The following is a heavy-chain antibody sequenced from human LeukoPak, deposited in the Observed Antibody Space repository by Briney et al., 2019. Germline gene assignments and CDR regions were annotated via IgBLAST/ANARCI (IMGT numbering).Heavy chain of an antibody. CDR2: IRSKGYGGTT. CDR1: GFTFGDYA. CDR3: TRAPQGLSGSYSAFDI. J-gene: IGHJ3*02. Sequence: GGSLRLSCTASGFTFGDYAMSWVRQAPGKGLEWVGFIRSKGYGGTTEYAASVKGRFSISRDDSKSIVYLQMNSLKTEDTAVYYCTRAPQGLSGSYSAFDIWGQGTMVTVSS. V-gene: IGHV3-49*04. D-gene: IGHD1-26*01.